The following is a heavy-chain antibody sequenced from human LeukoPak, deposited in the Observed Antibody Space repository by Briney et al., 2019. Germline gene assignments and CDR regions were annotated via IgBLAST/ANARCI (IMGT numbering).Heavy chain of an antibody. CDR2: IRYDGSNK. CDR3: AKDAEWISYPYYFDY. J-gene: IGHJ4*02. D-gene: IGHD3-3*01. CDR1: GFTFSSYW. Sequence: GGSLRLSCAASGFTFSSYWMHWVRQAPGKGLEWVAFIRYDGSNKYYADSVKGRFTISRDNSKNTLYLQMNSLRAEDTAVYYCAKDAEWISYPYYFDYWGQGTLVTVSS. V-gene: IGHV3-30*02.